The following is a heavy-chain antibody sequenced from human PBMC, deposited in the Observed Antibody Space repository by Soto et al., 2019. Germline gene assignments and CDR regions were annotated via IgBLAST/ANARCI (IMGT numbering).Heavy chain of an antibody. CDR3: ARTVYCSRTTCHGSWFDP. Sequence: SETLSLTCTVSGGSVSSGSYYWGWIRQPPGKGLEWIGTIYYTGSTYYNPSLKSRVTISVDTSKSQFSLKLSSVTAADTALYYCARTVYCSRTTCHGSWFDPWGKGTLVTVSS. D-gene: IGHD2-2*01. CDR1: GGSVSSGSYY. J-gene: IGHJ5*02. V-gene: IGHV4-39*01. CDR2: IYYTGST.